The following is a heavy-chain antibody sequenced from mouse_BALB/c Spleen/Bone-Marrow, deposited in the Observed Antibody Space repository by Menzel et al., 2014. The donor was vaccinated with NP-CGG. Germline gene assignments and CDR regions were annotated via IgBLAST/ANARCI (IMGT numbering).Heavy chain of an antibody. D-gene: IGHD1-1*01. CDR2: INPYNGGT. Sequence: VQLKESGPELVKPGASMKISCKASGYSFTGYTMNWVKQSHGKNPEWIGLINPYNGGTNYNQKFKGKATLTVDKSSSTAYMELLSLTSEDSAVYYCARDYYGFSYGFAYWGQGTLVTVSA. J-gene: IGHJ3*01. V-gene: IGHV1-18*01. CDR1: GYSFTGYT. CDR3: ARDYYGFSYGFAY.